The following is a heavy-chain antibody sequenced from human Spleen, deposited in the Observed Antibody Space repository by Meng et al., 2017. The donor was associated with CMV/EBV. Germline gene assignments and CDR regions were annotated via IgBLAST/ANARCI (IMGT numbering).Heavy chain of an antibody. J-gene: IGHJ6*02. CDR2: IHYSGIT. CDR3: ARGGGRCSSTSCYKGGYYYYGMDV. V-gene: IGHV4-30-4*08. CDR1: GGSISSGDYY. D-gene: IGHD2-2*01. Sequence: LRLSCTVSGGSISSGDYYWSWIRQPPGKGLEWIGYIHYSGITHYKPSLTSRVTISVDTSKNQFSLKLSSVTAADTAVYYCARGGGRCSSTSCYKGGYYYYGMDVWGQGTTVTVSS.